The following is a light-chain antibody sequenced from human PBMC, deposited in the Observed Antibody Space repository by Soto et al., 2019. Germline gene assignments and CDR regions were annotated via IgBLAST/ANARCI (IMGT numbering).Light chain of an antibody. CDR2: KAA. Sequence: DIQMTQSPSTLSASLGDRVPITCRARQNINTWLAWYQQKPGKAPYRLIYKAANVQSGVPSRFSGSASGTEFTLNISSRQPDDIASYYCQQYETYPLTCGGGPKVEI. V-gene: IGKV1-5*03. CDR1: QNINTW. J-gene: IGKJ4*01. CDR3: QQYETYPLT.